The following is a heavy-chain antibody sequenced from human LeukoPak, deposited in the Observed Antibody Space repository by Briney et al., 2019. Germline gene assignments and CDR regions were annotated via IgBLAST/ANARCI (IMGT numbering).Heavy chain of an antibody. Sequence: PGGSLRLSCAASRFTFSSYAMSWVRQAPGKGPEWVATVSGSGDRMYHADSVKGRFTISRDNSKNTIYLQMNSLRAEDTALYYCAKAAAAPGFDFWGQGTLVTVSS. CDR2: VSGSGDRM. V-gene: IGHV3-23*01. J-gene: IGHJ4*02. CDR3: AKAAAAPGFDF. CDR1: RFTFSSYA. D-gene: IGHD6-13*01.